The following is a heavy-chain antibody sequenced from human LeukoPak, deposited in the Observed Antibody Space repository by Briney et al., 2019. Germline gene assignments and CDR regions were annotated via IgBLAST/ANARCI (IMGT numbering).Heavy chain of an antibody. J-gene: IGHJ4*02. Sequence: SETLSLTCAVYGGSFSGYYWSWIRQPPGKGLEWIGEINHSGSTNYNPSLKSRVTISVYTSKNQFSLKLSSVTAADTAVYYCARGPFNYVWGSYRSYYFDYWGQGTLVTVSS. CDR1: GGSFSGYY. CDR3: ARGPFNYVWGSYRSYYFDY. CDR2: INHSGST. D-gene: IGHD3-16*02. V-gene: IGHV4-34*01.